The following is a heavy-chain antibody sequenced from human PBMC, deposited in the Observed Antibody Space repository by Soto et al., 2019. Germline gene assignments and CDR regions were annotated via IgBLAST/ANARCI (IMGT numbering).Heavy chain of an antibody. Sequence: ASVKVSCKASGYTFNRYYMHWVRQAPGQGLEWMGMINPSGSITSYTQQFQGRLTMTRDTSTSTAYMELSSLRSEDTAVYYCARGLRYSSSWYNCDYWGQGTMGTVSA. CDR3: ARGLRYSSSWYNCDY. CDR1: GYTFNRYY. CDR2: INPSGSIT. J-gene: IGHJ4*02. V-gene: IGHV1-46*02. D-gene: IGHD6-13*01.